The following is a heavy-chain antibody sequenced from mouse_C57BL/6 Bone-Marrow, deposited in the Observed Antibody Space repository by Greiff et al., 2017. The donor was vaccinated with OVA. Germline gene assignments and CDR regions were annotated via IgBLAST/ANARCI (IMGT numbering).Heavy chain of an antibody. Sequence: LMESGGGLVKPGGSLKLSCAASGFTFSSYTMSWVRQTPEKRLEWVATISGGGGNTYYPDSVKGRFTISRDNAKNTLYLQMSSLRSEDTALYYCARHGYGNYGTRYFDVWGTGTTVTVSS. CDR1: GFTFSSYT. J-gene: IGHJ1*03. CDR3: ARHGYGNYGTRYFDV. D-gene: IGHD2-10*02. CDR2: ISGGGGNT. V-gene: IGHV5-9*01.